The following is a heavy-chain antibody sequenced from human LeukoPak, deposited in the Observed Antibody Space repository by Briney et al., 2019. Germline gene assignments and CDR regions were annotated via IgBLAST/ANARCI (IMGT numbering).Heavy chain of an antibody. CDR1: GGSFSGYY. J-gene: IGHJ6*03. D-gene: IGHD4-11*01. Sequence: SETLSLTCAVYGGSFSGYYWSWIRQPPGKGLEWIGEINHSGSTNYNPSLKSRVTISIDTSKNQFSLKLSSVTAADTAVYYCARGYSNYRKYYYYMDVWGKGTTVTVSS. CDR3: ARGYSNYRKYYYYMDV. V-gene: IGHV4-34*01. CDR2: INHSGST.